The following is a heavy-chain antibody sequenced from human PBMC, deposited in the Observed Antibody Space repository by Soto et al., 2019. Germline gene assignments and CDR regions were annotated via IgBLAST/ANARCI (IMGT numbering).Heavy chain of an antibody. CDR3: TRDPGYNGHAWRFDY. CDR2: LHNEEMTT. V-gene: IGHV3-74*01. D-gene: IGHD5-12*01. J-gene: IGHJ4*02. Sequence: EVQLVESGGGLVQPGGSLRLSCAVFGFTFSNSRIHWVRQAPGKGLVWVSRLHNEEMTTGYADSVKGRFTISRDTAKNTVYLQMNSLRAEDTGVYFCTRDPGYNGHAWRFDYWGQGTLVSVSS. CDR1: GFTFSNSR.